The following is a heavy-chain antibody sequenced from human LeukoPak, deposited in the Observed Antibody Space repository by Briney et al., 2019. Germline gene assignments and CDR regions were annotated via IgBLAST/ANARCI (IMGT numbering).Heavy chain of an antibody. CDR2: INPTGGST. J-gene: IGHJ5*02. CDR1: GYTFTSYY. V-gene: IGHV1-46*01. CDR3: ARDNSVGDNAWWFDP. D-gene: IGHD1-26*01. Sequence: ASVKVSCKASGYTFTSYYMHWVRQAPGQGLEWMGLINPTGGSTGYAQKFQGRVTMTRDMSTSTDYMELSSLRSEDTAIYYCARDNSVGDNAWWFDPWGQGSLVAVSS.